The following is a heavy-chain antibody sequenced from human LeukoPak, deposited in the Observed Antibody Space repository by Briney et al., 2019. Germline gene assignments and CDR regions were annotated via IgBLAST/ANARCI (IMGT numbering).Heavy chain of an antibody. Sequence: SETLSLTCAVSGGSISSSDWWSWVRQPPGKGLEWIGEIYHSGSTNTKPSLKSRVTISVDKSKNQFSLKLSSVTAADTAVYYCARGSRVGATEDYWGQGTLVTVSS. CDR1: GGSISSSDW. CDR3: ARGSRVGATEDY. J-gene: IGHJ4*02. CDR2: IYHSGST. D-gene: IGHD1-26*01. V-gene: IGHV4-4*02.